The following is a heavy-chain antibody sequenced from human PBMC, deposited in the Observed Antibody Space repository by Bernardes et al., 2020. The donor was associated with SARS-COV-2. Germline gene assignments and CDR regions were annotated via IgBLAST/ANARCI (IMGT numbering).Heavy chain of an antibody. V-gene: IGHV3-33*01. Sequence: GGSLRLSCAASGFTFSSYGMHWVRQAPGKGLEWVAVIWYDGSNKYYADSVKGRFTISRDNSKNTLYLQMNSLRAEDTAVYYCARDPGLMGRALNWFDPWGQGTLVTVSS. J-gene: IGHJ5*02. D-gene: IGHD3-10*01. CDR1: GFTFSSYG. CDR3: ARDPGLMGRALNWFDP. CDR2: IWYDGSNK.